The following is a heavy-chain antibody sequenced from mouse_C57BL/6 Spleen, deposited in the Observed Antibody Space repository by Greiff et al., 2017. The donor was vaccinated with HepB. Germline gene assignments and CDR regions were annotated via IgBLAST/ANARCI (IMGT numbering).Heavy chain of an antibody. Sequence: EVKLMESGGGLVKPGGSLKLSCAASGFTFSDYGMHWVRQAPEKGLEWVAYISSGSSTIYYADTVKGRFTISRDNAKNTLFLPMTSLRSEDTAMYYCARPSTMVTSFAYWGQGTLVTVSA. D-gene: IGHD2-2*01. CDR1: GFTFSDYG. J-gene: IGHJ3*01. CDR3: ARPSTMVTSFAY. CDR2: ISSGSSTI. V-gene: IGHV5-17*01.